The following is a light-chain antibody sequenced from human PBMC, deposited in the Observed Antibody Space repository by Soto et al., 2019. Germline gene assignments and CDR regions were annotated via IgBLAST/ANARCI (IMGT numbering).Light chain of an antibody. CDR1: HTISSSY. Sequence: EIVLTQSPGTLSLSPGERATLSCRASHTISSSYLAWYQQKPGQAPSLLIYGASTRATGIPARFSGSGSGTEFTLTINSLQSEDFAVYYCQQYSNWPLTFGGGTKVDI. CDR3: QQYSNWPLT. V-gene: IGKV3-15*01. CDR2: GAS. J-gene: IGKJ4*01.